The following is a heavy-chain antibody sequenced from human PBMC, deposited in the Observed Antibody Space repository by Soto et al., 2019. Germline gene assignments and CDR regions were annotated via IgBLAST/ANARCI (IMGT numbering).Heavy chain of an antibody. CDR2: TYYRSKWYN. J-gene: IGHJ4*02. Sequence: QIQLQQAGPGLVKPSQTLSLTCAISGDSVSSISAAWNWIRQSPSRGLEWLGRTYYRSKWYNDYAESVKSRITINADTSKNHFSLQLNSVTPDDTAVYYCVRDQPGAFSHWGRGTRVTVSS. CDR1: GDSVSSISAA. V-gene: IGHV6-1*01. CDR3: VRDQPGAFSH.